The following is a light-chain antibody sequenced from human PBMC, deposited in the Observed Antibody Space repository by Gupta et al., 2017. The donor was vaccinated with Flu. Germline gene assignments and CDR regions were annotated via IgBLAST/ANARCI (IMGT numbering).Light chain of an antibody. V-gene: IGLV2-11*01. CDR2: SIT. J-gene: IGLJ3*02. CDR1: SSDIGNYDY. Sequence: GQSVTISCTGSSSDIGNYDYVSWYQQHPGKAPKLMIYSITERPSGVPERFSGSKSGKTASLTISGLQAEDEASYYCCSYAGTFTFVFGGGT. CDR3: CSYAGTFTFV.